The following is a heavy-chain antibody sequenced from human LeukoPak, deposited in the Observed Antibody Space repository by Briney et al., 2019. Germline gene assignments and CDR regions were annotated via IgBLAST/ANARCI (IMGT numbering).Heavy chain of an antibody. J-gene: IGHJ3*02. D-gene: IGHD3-10*01. Sequence: GGSLRLSCAASGFTFSSYEMNWVRQAPGKGLEWVSYISSSGSTIYYADSAKGRFTISRDNAKNSLYLQMNSLRAEDTAVYYCARGGKRESLLAFDIWGRGTMVTVSS. CDR1: GFTFSSYE. CDR2: ISSSGSTI. CDR3: ARGGKRESLLAFDI. V-gene: IGHV3-48*03.